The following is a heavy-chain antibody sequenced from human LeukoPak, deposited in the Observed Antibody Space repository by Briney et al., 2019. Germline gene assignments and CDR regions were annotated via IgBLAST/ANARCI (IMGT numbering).Heavy chain of an antibody. CDR2: IYYTGST. Sequence: SETLSLTCTVSGGSMKNYYGSWIRQAPGRGLEWIAYIYYTGSTYYNPSLKSRVTMSVDTSVNQFSLRLSSVTAADTAVYFCALHISGAATLDWGPGTLVTVSS. V-gene: IGHV4-59*08. J-gene: IGHJ4*02. CDR3: ALHISGAATLD. CDR1: GGSMKNYY. D-gene: IGHD3-3*02.